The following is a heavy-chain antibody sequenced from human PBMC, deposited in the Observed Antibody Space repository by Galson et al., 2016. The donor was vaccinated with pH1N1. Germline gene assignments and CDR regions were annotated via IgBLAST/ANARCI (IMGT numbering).Heavy chain of an antibody. V-gene: IGHV3-15*01. CDR3: TREGGTTGGAFEI. CDR1: GFTFSNAW. J-gene: IGHJ3*02. D-gene: IGHD1-1*01. Sequence: SLRLSCAASGFTFSNAWMSWVRQTPGKGLEWVGRIKSKSDGGTTHYAAPVKDRFTISRDDSKNTLYLQMNSLKTEDTAVYYCTREGGTTGGAFEIWGQGTMVTVSS. CDR2: IKSKSDGGTT.